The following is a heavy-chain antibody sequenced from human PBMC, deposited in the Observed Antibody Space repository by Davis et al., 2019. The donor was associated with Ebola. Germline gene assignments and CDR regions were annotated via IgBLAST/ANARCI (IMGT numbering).Heavy chain of an antibody. Sequence: SETLSLTCAVYGGSFSGYYWSWIRQPPGKGLEWIGEINHSGSTNYNPSLKSRVTISVDTSKNKFSLKLSSVTAADTAVYYCARDLLGYCSSTSCYRNGMDVWGQGTTVTVSS. J-gene: IGHJ6*02. CDR2: INHSGST. CDR3: ARDLLGYCSSTSCYRNGMDV. CDR1: GGSFSGYY. V-gene: IGHV4-34*01. D-gene: IGHD2-2*01.